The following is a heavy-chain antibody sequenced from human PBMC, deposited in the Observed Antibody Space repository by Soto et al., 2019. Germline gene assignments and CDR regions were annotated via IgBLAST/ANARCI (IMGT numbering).Heavy chain of an antibody. J-gene: IGHJ5*02. CDR3: GSVRPSGYVLS. CDR2: VYFSGNT. Sequence: TLSLTCTVSGGSLSSYYWTWTRQSPGKGLEWIGYVYFSGNTNYNPSLKSRVTISIDTSKNQFSLRLASVTAADTAFYYCGSVRPSGYVLSWGQGTLVTVSS. D-gene: IGHD6-25*01. V-gene: IGHV4-59*01. CDR1: GGSLSSYY.